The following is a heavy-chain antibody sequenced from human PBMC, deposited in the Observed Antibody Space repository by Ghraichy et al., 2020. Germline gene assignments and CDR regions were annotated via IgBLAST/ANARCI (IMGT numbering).Heavy chain of an antibody. CDR3: ARDIAAARFDP. J-gene: IGHJ5*02. D-gene: IGHD6-13*01. CDR2: IYYSGST. CDR1: GGSISSYY. Sequence: SETLSLTCTVSGGSISSYYWSWIRQPPGKGLEWIGYIYYSGSTNYNPSLKSRVTISVDTSKNQFSLKLSSVTAADTAVYYCARDIAAARFDPWGQGTLVTVSS. V-gene: IGHV4-59*01.